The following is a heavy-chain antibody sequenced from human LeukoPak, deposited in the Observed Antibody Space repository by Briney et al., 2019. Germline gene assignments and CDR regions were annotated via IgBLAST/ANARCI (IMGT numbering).Heavy chain of an antibody. CDR3: ARVKDWGWFSY. V-gene: IGHV3-53*01. D-gene: IGHD7-27*01. CDR1: GFTVISNY. J-gene: IGHJ4*02. Sequence: GSLRLSCAASGFTVISNYMSWVRQAPGKGLEWVSVIYSGGSTYYADSVKGRFTISRDSSKNTLYLQMNSLRAEDTAVYYCARVKDWGWFSYWGQGTLVTVSS. CDR2: IYSGGST.